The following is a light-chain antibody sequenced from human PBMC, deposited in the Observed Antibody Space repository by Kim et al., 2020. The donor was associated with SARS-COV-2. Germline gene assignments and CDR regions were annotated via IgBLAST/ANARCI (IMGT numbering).Light chain of an antibody. J-gene: IGLJ2*01. CDR3: QVWHTSVNHVI. V-gene: IGLV3-21*04. Sequence: SYELTQAPSVSVAPGKTARITCGGNDIGGKSVNWYQQKPGQAPVLVIYYDNGRPSGIPERFSGSNSGNTATLTISRVEGGDEADYYCQVWHTSVNHVIFGGGTQLTVL. CDR2: YDN. CDR1: DIGGKS.